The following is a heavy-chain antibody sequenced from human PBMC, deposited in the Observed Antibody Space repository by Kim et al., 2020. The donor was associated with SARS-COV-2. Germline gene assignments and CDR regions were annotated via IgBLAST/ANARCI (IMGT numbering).Heavy chain of an antibody. D-gene: IGHD6-13*01. CDR1: GFTFSSYW. J-gene: IGHJ6*02. V-gene: IGHV3-7*03. Sequence: GGSLRLSCAASGFTFSSYWRSWVRQAPGKGLEWVANIKQDGSEKYYVDSVKGRLTISRDNAKNSLYLQMNSLRAEDTAVYYCARAHSSWYVFYYYGMDVWGQGTTVTVSS. CDR3: ARAHSSWYVFYYYGMDV. CDR2: IKQDGSEK.